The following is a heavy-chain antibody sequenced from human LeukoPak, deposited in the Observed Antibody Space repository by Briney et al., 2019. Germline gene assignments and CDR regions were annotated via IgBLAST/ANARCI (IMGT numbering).Heavy chain of an antibody. CDR3: ARGANYWAY. V-gene: IGHV3-7*04. CDR2: IKHDGSEK. CDR1: GFTFSGYW. Sequence: PGGSLRLSCAASGFTFSGYWMSWVRQAPGKGLEWVANIKHDGSEKYYVDSVKGRFTISRDNAKNSLYLQMNSLRAEDTAVYYCARGANYWAYWGRGTLVTVSS. J-gene: IGHJ4*02.